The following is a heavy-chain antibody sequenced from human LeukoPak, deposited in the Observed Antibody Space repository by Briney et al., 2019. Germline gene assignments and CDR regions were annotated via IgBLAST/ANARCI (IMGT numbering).Heavy chain of an antibody. V-gene: IGHV3-30-3*01. Sequence: GGSLRLSCAASGFTFSYYAMHWVRQAPGKGLEWVAFISSDGGEKYYADSMKGRFPISRHNSKNTLYLQMTSLRGEDTAMYYCAREGTARDAFDIWGQETMVTVSS. CDR2: ISSDGGEK. CDR3: AREGTARDAFDI. J-gene: IGHJ3*02. D-gene: IGHD2-21*02. CDR1: GFTFSYYA.